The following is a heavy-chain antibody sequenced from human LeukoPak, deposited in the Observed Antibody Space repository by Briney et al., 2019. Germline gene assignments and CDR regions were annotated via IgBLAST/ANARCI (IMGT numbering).Heavy chain of an antibody. CDR1: GFTFSSYW. CDR2: IKQDGSEK. D-gene: IGHD2-2*01. V-gene: IGHV3-7*01. CDR3: ARDWGSSTSSYYYYYGMDV. Sequence: GGSLRLSCAASGFTFSSYWMSWVRQAPGKGLEWVANIKQDGSEKYYVDSVKGRFTISRDNAKNSLYLQMNSLRAEDTAVYYCARDWGSSTSSYYYYYGMDVWGQGTTVTVSS. J-gene: IGHJ6*02.